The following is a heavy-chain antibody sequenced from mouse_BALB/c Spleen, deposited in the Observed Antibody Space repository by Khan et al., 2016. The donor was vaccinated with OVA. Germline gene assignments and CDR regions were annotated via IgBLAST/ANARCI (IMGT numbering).Heavy chain of an antibody. J-gene: IGHJ3*01. D-gene: IGHD2-1*01. CDR1: GYTFTNFY. CDR2: INPSNGGI. Sequence: QVQLQQPGAELVKPGASVKLSCKASGYTFTNFYMYWVKQRPGQGLEWIGGINPSNGGINFNEKFKNKATLTVDKSSSTAYMQLSSLTSEDSAVYYCSRSPLYYGNSNQAWFAYWGQGTLVTVSA. CDR3: SRSPLYYGNSNQAWFAY. V-gene: IGHV1S81*02.